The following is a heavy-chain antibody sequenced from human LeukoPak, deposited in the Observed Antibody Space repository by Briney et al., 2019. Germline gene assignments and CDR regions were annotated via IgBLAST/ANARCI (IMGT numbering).Heavy chain of an antibody. D-gene: IGHD3-22*01. V-gene: IGHV1-8*01. CDR1: GYTFTSYD. J-gene: IGHJ4*02. CDR2: MNPNSGNT. Sequence: ASVKVSCKASGYTFTSYDINWVRQATGQGLEWIGWMNPNSGNTGYAQKFQGRVTMTRSTSISTAYMELSSLRSEDTAVYYCARGLYYYDSSGYFSDYWGQGTLVTVSS. CDR3: ARGLYYYDSSGYFSDY.